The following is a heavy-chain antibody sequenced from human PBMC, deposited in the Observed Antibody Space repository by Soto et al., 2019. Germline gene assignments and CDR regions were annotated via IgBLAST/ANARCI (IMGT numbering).Heavy chain of an antibody. J-gene: IGHJ5*02. CDR3: VRYCSNSNCLFRDFHP. V-gene: IGHV4-59*01. CDR2: IYDSGTI. D-gene: IGHD2-2*01. CDR1: GVSLRNNY. Sequence: QVRLQESGPKLMKPSETLSLTCTVSGVSLRNNYWIWIRQPPGKGLEWIGSIYDSGTINYNSSLKSRVTLSIDTSTNQFFLKLTSVTAADTAVYYCVRYCSNSNCLFRDFHPWGPGTLVTVSS.